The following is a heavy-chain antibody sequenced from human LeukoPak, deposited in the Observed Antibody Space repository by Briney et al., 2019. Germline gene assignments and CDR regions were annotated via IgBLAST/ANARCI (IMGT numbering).Heavy chain of an antibody. CDR2: IYPGDSDT. CDR1: GYSFTSYW. V-gene: IGHV5-51*01. J-gene: IGHJ3*02. CDR3: ARLAGMVVVVAATDDAFDI. Sequence: GESLKISCKGSGYSFTSYWIGWVRQMPGKGLESMGIIYPGDSDTRYSPSFQGQVTISADKSISTAYLQWSSLKASDTAMYYCARLAGMVVVVAATDDAFDIWGQGTMVTVSS. D-gene: IGHD2-15*01.